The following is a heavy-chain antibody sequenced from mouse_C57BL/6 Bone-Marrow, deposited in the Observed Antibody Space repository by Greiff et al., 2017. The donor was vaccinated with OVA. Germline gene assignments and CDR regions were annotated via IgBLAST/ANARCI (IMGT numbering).Heavy chain of an antibody. V-gene: IGHV1-72*01. CDR1: GYTFTSYW. Sequence: QVQLQQPGAELVKPGASVKLSCKASGYTFTSYWMHWVKQRPGRGLEWIGRLDPNCGGTKYNEKFKSKATLTVDKPSSTAYMQLSSLTSEDSAVYYCARLIQVTTVVPTRSRAGYAMDYWGQGTSVTVSS. D-gene: IGHD1-1*01. CDR2: LDPNCGGT. J-gene: IGHJ4*01. CDR3: ARLIQVTTVVPTRSRAGYAMDY.